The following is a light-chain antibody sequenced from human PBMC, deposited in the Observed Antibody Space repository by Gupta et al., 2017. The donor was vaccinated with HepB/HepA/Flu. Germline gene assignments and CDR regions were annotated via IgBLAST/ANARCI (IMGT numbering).Light chain of an antibody. CDR3: QAWDSSTVV. CDR1: KLGDKY. J-gene: IGLJ2*01. Sequence: SYELTQPPSVSVSPGQTASITCPGDKLGDKYACWYQQKPGQSPVLVIYKDSKRPSGIPERFSGSNSGNTATLTISGTQAMDEDDYYCQAWDSSTVVFGGGTKLTVL. CDR2: KDS. V-gene: IGLV3-1*01.